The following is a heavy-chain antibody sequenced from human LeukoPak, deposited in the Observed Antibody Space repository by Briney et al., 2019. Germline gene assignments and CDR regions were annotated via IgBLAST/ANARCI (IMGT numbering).Heavy chain of an antibody. V-gene: IGHV5-51*01. J-gene: IGHJ5*02. Sequence: GESLKISCKGSGYSFTSYWIGWVRQMPGKGLEWMGIIYPGDSDTRYSPSFQGQVTISADKSISTAYLQWSSLKASDTAMYYCARTYYDILTGWYNWFDPWGQGTLVTVSS. CDR3: ARTYYDILTGWYNWFDP. CDR2: IYPGDSDT. D-gene: IGHD3-9*01. CDR1: GYSFTSYW.